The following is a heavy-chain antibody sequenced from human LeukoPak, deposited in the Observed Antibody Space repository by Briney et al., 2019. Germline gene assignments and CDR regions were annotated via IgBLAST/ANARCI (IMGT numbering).Heavy chain of an antibody. Sequence: ASVKVSCKASGYTFNTYGISWVRQAPGQGPEWMGWIGGYNGNTKYAQKFQGRVTMTTDTSTSTAYMEMRSLRSDDTAVYFCARVYYYDTSGHNWFDSWGQGTLVTVSS. CDR3: ARVYYYDTSGHNWFDS. CDR2: IGGYNGNT. D-gene: IGHD3-22*01. J-gene: IGHJ5*01. V-gene: IGHV1-18*01. CDR1: GYTFNTYG.